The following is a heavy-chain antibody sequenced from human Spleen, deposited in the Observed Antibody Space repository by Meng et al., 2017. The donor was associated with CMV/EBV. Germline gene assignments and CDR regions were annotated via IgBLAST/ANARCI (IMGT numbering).Heavy chain of an antibody. D-gene: IGHD3-9*01. V-gene: IGHV1-2*02. J-gene: IGHJ4*02. CDR2: INPNSGGT. CDR1: GYTFTGYY. Sequence: SGYTFTGYYMHWVRQAPGQGLEWMGWINPNSGGTNYAQKFQGRVTMTRDTSISTAYMELSRLRSDDTAVYYCARAHPSYDILTGYLGYWGQGTLVTVSS. CDR3: ARAHPSYDILTGYLGY.